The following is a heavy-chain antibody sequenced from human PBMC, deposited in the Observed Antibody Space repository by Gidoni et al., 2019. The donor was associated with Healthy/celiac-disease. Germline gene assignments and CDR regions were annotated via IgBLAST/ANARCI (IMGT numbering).Heavy chain of an antibody. V-gene: IGHV3-30*18. CDR1: GFTFSSYG. Sequence: QVQLVESGGGVVQPGRSLRLSCAASGFTFSSYGMHWVRQAPGKGLEWVAVISYDGSNKYYADSVKGRFTISRDNSKNTLYLQMNSLRAEDTAVYYCAKDYSLVVVVVAAIDYWGQGTLVTVSS. J-gene: IGHJ4*02. D-gene: IGHD2-15*01. CDR3: AKDYSLVVVVVAAIDY. CDR2: ISYDGSNK.